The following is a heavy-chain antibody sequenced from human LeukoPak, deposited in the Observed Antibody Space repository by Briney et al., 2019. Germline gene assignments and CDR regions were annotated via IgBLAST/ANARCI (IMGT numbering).Heavy chain of an antibody. CDR3: AREVIEDWFDP. CDR1: GGSFSGYY. D-gene: IGHD2/OR15-2a*01. Sequence: PSETLSLTCAVYGGSFSGYYWSWIRQHPGKGLEWIGYIYYSGSTYYNPSLKSRVTMSVDTSKNQFSLKLSSVTAADTAVYYCAREVIEDWFDPWGQGTLVTVSS. V-gene: IGHV4-31*11. CDR2: IYYSGST. J-gene: IGHJ5*02.